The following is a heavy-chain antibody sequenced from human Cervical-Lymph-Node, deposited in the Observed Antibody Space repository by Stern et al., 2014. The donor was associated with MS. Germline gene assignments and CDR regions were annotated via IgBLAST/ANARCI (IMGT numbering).Heavy chain of an antibody. CDR2: INPNVRRT. CDR1: GYSFSNYF. Sequence: QLVQSGAEVTTPGASVKVSCKASGYSFSNYFMHWVRQAPGQGLEWMGIINPNVRRTTYAQNFQGRVTMTRYTSTGTVFIEVSSLRFEDTAVYYCARGERAMVDPQFDNWGQGTLVTVSS. J-gene: IGHJ4*02. V-gene: IGHV1-46*01. D-gene: IGHD5-18*01. CDR3: ARGERAMVDPQFDN.